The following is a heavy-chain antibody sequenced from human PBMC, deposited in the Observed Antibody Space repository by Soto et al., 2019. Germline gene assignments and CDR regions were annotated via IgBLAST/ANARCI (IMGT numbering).Heavy chain of an antibody. CDR1: GRSINSYY. CDR2: IYDSGIT. D-gene: IGHD3-22*01. V-gene: IGHV4-59*01. J-gene: IGHJ4*02. Sequence: PSETLSLTCNVSGRSINSYYWSWVRQPPGKGLEWIGYIYDSGITSYNPSLKSRVTMSADTSKNQFSLKLTSVTGADTAVYYCAWTYDSNGYANEFDSWGQGILVTVSS. CDR3: AWTYDSNGYANEFDS.